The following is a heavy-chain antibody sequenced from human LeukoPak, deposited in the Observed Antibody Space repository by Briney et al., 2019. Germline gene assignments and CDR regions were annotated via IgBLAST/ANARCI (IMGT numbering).Heavy chain of an antibody. V-gene: IGHV4-39*01. CDR3: ARPGYCSGSTCYVLPFDI. Sequence: PSETLSLTCTVSGGSISSSSDYWGWIRQPPGKGMEWIGSIYYSGSTYYNPSLKSRVTISVDTSKNQFSLKLSSVTAADTAVYFCARPGYCSGSTCYVLPFDIWGQGTMVTVSS. CDR2: IYYSGST. CDR1: GGSISSSSDY. D-gene: IGHD2-2*01. J-gene: IGHJ3*02.